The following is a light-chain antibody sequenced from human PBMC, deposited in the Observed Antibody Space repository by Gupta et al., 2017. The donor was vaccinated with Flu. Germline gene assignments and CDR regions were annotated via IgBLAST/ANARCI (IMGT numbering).Light chain of an antibody. V-gene: IGKV1-33*01. CDR3: QQYRNLPIT. J-gene: IGKJ5*01. CDR1: QDISDS. Sequence: DILMTQSPSSLSASVGDRVTITCQASQDISDSLNWYQQKPTKAPKLLIYDVSNLKTGVPSRFSGSRSGTDFTFTITNLQPEDIATYYCQQYRNLPITFGQGTRLDIK. CDR2: DVS.